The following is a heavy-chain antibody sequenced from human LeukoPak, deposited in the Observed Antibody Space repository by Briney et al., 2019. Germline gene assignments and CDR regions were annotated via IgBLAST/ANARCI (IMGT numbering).Heavy chain of an antibody. J-gene: IGHJ4*02. D-gene: IGHD5-12*01. CDR2: IYPGDSDT. Sequence: GESLKISCKGSGYSFTSYWIGWVRQLPGKGLEWMGIIYPGDSDTTYSPSFQGQVTISADKSISTAYLQWSSLKASDTAMYYCARRASMATIDYWGQGTLVTVSS. CDR1: GYSFTSYW. V-gene: IGHV5-51*01. CDR3: ARRASMATIDY.